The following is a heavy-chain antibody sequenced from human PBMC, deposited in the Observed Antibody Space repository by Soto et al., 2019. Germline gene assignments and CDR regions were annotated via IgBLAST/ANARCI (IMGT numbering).Heavy chain of an antibody. CDR3: AKDLLTTDYYYYYGMDV. V-gene: IGHV3-23*01. CDR1: GFTFSSYA. Sequence: EVQLLESGGGLVQPGGSLRLSCAASGFTFSSYAMSWVRQAPGKGLEWVSAISGSGGSKYYADSVRGRFTISRDNSKNTLYLQMNSLRAEDTAVYYCAKDLLTTDYYYYYGMDVWGQGTTVTVSS. D-gene: IGHD4-17*01. J-gene: IGHJ6*02. CDR2: ISGSGGSK.